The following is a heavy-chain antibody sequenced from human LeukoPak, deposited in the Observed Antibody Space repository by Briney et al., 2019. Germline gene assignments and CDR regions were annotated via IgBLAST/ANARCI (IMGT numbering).Heavy chain of an antibody. J-gene: IGHJ4*02. V-gene: IGHV3-23*01. CDR3: AKDHQYYYDSSGYYFDN. Sequence: GGSLRLSCAASGFTFSSYAMSWVRQAPGKGLEWVSAISGSGGSTYYADSVKGRFTISRDNSKNTLYLQMNSLRAEDTAVYYCAKDHQYYYDSSGYYFDNWGQGTLVTVSS. D-gene: IGHD3-22*01. CDR1: GFTFSSYA. CDR2: ISGSGGST.